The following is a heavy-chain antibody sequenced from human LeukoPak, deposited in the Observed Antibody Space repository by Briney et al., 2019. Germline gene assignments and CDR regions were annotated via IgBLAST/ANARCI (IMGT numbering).Heavy chain of an antibody. V-gene: IGHV4-34*01. J-gene: IGHJ5*02. CDR1: GWSFNDYY. Sequence: SETLSLTCAVYGWSFNDYYWNWIRQPPGKRLEWIGEINARGDTNYNPSLKSRVTISVDTSKKQFSLRLTSMIAAATALYYCASGQVPAARGYNWFDPWGQGTLVTVSS. CDR3: ASGQVPAARGYNWFDP. CDR2: INARGDT. D-gene: IGHD2-2*01.